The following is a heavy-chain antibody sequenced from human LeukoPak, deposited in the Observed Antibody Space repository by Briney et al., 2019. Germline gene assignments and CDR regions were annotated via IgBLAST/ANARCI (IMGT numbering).Heavy chain of an antibody. CDR3: AREGAYYYDRIRDY. V-gene: IGHV4-4*07. CDR2: IYTSGST. J-gene: IGHJ4*02. CDR1: GGSISSYY. Sequence: SETLSLTCTVSGGSISSYYWSWIRQPAGKGLEWIGRIYTSGSTNYNPSLKSRVTMSVDMSKNQFSLKLSSVTAADTAVYYCAREGAYYYDRIRDYWGQGTLVSVSS. D-gene: IGHD3-22*01.